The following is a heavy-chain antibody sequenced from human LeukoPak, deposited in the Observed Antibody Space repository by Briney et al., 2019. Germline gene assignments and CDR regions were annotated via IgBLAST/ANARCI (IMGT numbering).Heavy chain of an antibody. D-gene: IGHD3-22*01. CDR2: ISAYNGNT. Sequence: ASVKVSCKASGYTFTSYGISRVRQAPGQGLEWMGWISAYNGNTNYAQKLQGRVTMTTDTSTSTAYMELRSLRSDDTAVYYCARDSSGYYVSRAPDYWGQGTLVTVSS. CDR1: GYTFTSYG. J-gene: IGHJ4*02. CDR3: ARDSSGYYVSRAPDY. V-gene: IGHV1-18*01.